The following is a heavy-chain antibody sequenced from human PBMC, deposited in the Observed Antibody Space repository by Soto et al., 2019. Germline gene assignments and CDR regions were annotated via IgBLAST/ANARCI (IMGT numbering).Heavy chain of an antibody. CDR3: ATAERFGELLSHYYFDY. CDR2: FDPEDGET. D-gene: IGHD3-10*01. J-gene: IGHJ4*02. V-gene: IGHV1-24*01. CDR1: GYTLTELS. Sequence: QVQLVQSGAEVKKPGASVKVSCKVSGYTLTELSMHWVRQAPGKGLEWLGGFDPEDGETIYAQTFQGRATMTKDTPTDTAYMELSSLRSEDTAVYYCATAERFGELLSHYYFDYWGQGTLVTVSS.